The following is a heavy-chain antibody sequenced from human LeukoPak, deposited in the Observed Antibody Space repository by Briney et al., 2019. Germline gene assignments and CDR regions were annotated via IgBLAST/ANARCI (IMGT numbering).Heavy chain of an antibody. Sequence: PGGSLRLSCAASGITFSDHYMSWIRQAPGRGLEWLSYISSGGDSIYYADSVKGRFTISRDNAKNSVSLQMNSLRAEDTAVYYCARVAEAAAFDSWGQGTLVTVSS. CDR3: ARVAEAAAFDS. D-gene: IGHD6-13*01. V-gene: IGHV3-11*04. CDR2: ISSGGDSI. CDR1: GITFSDHY. J-gene: IGHJ4*02.